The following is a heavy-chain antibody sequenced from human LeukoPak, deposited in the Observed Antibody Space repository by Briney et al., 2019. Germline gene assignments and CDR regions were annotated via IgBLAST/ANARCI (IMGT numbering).Heavy chain of an antibody. CDR3: ARSVFPGRWYFDL. J-gene: IGHJ2*01. CDR1: GFTISAYP. V-gene: IGHV3-30*09. Sequence: GGSLRLSCAASGFTISAYPFHWVRQAPGKGLEWVAAISTDAYYKYHGDSVRGRFAISRDNYMNSLYLQLNGLRAEDTAVYYCARSVFPGRWYFDLWGRGTLVTVSS. D-gene: IGHD3-10*02. CDR2: ISTDAYYK.